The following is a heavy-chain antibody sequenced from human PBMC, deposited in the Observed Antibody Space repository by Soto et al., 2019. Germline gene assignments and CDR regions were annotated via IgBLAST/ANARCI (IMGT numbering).Heavy chain of an antibody. CDR2: ISGSGGST. CDR3: AKDVAAASYYYYGMDV. V-gene: IGHV3-23*01. D-gene: IGHD6-13*01. J-gene: IGHJ6*02. Sequence: EVQLLESGGGLVQPGGSLRLSCAASGFTFSSYAMSWVRQAPGKGLEWVSAISGSGGSTYYADSVKGRFTISRDNSKNPLYLQMNSLRAEDTAVYYCAKDVAAASYYYYGMDVWGQGTTVTVSS. CDR1: GFTFSSYA.